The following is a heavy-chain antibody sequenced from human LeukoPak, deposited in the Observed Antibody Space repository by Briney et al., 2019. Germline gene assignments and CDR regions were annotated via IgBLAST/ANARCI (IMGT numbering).Heavy chain of an antibody. CDR1: GGTFSSYA. CDR2: IIPIFGTA. Sequence: ASVKVSCKASGGTFSSYAISWVRQAPGQGLEWMGGIIPIFGTANYAQKFQGRVTITADKSTSTAYMELSSLRSEDTAVYYCARAMVRGLSNPFDYWGQGTLVTVSS. J-gene: IGHJ4*02. CDR3: ARAMVRGLSNPFDY. V-gene: IGHV1-69*06. D-gene: IGHD3-10*01.